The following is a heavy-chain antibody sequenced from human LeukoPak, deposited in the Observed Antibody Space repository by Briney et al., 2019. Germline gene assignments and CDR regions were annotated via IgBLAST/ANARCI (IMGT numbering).Heavy chain of an antibody. V-gene: IGHV4-31*03. J-gene: IGHJ3*01. Sequence: SETLSLTCTVSGGSIGSSPYYWGWIRQHPGKGLEWIGYIYYSGSTYYNPSLKSRVTISVDTSKNQFSLKLSSVTAADTAVYYCANADRYCSSGSCPVPDAFDFWGQGTMVTVSS. CDR2: IYYSGST. CDR1: GGSIGSSPYY. D-gene: IGHD2-15*01. CDR3: ANADRYCSSGSCPVPDAFDF.